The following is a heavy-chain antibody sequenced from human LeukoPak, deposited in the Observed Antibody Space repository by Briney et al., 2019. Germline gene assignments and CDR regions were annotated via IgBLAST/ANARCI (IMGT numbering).Heavy chain of an antibody. J-gene: IGHJ4*02. CDR2: ISSSSSYM. CDR1: GFTFSSYS. CDR3: ARGPDDGGYSGYDFYY. V-gene: IGHV3-21*01. Sequence: GGSLRLSCAASGFTFSSYSMNWVRQAPGKGLEWVSSISSSSSYMYYADSVKGRFTISRDNAKNSLYLQMNSLRAEDTAVYYCARGPDDGGYSGYDFYYWGQGTLVTVSS. D-gene: IGHD5-12*01.